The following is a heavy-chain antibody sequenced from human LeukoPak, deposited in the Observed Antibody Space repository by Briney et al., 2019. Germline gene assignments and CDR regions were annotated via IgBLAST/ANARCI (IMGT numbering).Heavy chain of an antibody. J-gene: IGHJ4*02. D-gene: IGHD3-22*01. Sequence: GGSLRLSCAASGFTFSDHYMSWIRQAPGKGLEWVSYISSSGSTIYYADSVKGRFTISRDNAKNSLYLQMNSLRAEDTAVYYCARDIRGVGYYDSSGYPPGFDYWGQGTLVTVSS. CDR3: ARDIRGVGYYDSSGYPPGFDY. V-gene: IGHV3-11*01. CDR2: ISSSGSTI. CDR1: GFTFSDHY.